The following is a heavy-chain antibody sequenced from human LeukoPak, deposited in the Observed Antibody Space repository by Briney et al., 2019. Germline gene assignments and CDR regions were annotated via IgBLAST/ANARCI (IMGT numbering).Heavy chain of an antibody. V-gene: IGHV3-66*01. D-gene: IGHD4-23*01. CDR3: ARDSGTTVGYFDY. Sequence: PGGSLRLSCAASGFTVSTNYMSWVRQAPGRGLEWVSVIYSGGNTYYADSVKGRFTISRDNSKNTLYLQMSSLRADDTAVYYCARDSGTTVGYFDYWGREPWSPSPQ. CDR2: IYSGGNT. J-gene: IGHJ4*02. CDR1: GFTVSTNY.